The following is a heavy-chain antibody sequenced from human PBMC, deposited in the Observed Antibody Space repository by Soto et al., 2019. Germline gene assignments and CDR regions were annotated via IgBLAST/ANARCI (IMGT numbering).Heavy chain of an antibody. J-gene: IGHJ3*02. CDR1: GGSISSYY. CDR2: IYYSGST. Sequence: SETLSLTCTVSGGSISSYYWSWIRQPPGKGLEWIGYIYYSGSTNYNPSLKSRVTMSVDTSKNQFSLKLSSVTAADTAVYYCARVRKSWGYYYDPDAFDIWGQGTMVTVS. D-gene: IGHD3-22*01. V-gene: IGHV4-59*01. CDR3: ARVRKSWGYYYDPDAFDI.